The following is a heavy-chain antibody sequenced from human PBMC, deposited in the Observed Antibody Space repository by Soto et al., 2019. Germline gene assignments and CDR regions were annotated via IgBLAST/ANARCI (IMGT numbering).Heavy chain of an antibody. CDR3: ARDDPSGDYDAFGI. CDR2: VYYSGST. D-gene: IGHD4-17*01. J-gene: IGHJ3*02. Sequence: QVQLQESGPGLVKPSQTLSLTCSVSGGSITSGDYYWSWIRQHPGKGLEWIGFVYYSGSTYYNPSLKSRLTISVDTSKNQFSLRLSSVTAADTAVYYCARDDPSGDYDAFGIWGQGTLVTVSS. V-gene: IGHV4-31*03. CDR1: GGSITSGDYY.